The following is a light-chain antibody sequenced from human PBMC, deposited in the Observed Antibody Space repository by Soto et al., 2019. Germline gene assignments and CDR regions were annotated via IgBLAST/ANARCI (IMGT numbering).Light chain of an antibody. CDR3: QQYKSYSRM. CDR1: QSISSW. J-gene: IGKJ1*01. V-gene: IGKV1-5*01. Sequence: DIQMTQSPSTLSASVGDRVTITCRASQSISSWLAWYQQKPGKAPKLLIYDASTLESGVPSRFTGRGSGTEFTLTISSLQPEDFVTYYCQQYKSYSRMFGQGTKVEIK. CDR2: DAS.